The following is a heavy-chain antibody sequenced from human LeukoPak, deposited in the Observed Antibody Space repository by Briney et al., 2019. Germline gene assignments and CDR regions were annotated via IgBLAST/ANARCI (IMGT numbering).Heavy chain of an antibody. J-gene: IGHJ4*02. CDR1: GFTFNSYS. V-gene: IGHV3-74*01. CDR3: ARGRPHGNDY. D-gene: IGHD4-23*01. CDR2: IASDGSST. Sequence: GGSLRLSCAASGFTFNSYSMNWVRQAPRKGLVWVSRIASDGSSTTYADSVKGRFSISRDNAKNTLYLQMNSLRVEDTAVYYCARGRPHGNDYWGQGTLVTVSS.